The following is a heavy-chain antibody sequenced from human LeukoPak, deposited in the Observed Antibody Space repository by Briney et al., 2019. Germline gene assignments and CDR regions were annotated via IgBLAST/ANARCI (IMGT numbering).Heavy chain of an antibody. Sequence: SVKVSCKASGYTFTDYYLHWMRQALGQGLEWVGWINPTSGGTNYAQKFQDRVTMTRDTSNNTSYIQLSRLTSDDTAVYYCAREFRTTTWSYDAFDLWGQGTMVTVSS. D-gene: IGHD1/OR15-1a*01. V-gene: IGHV1-2*02. J-gene: IGHJ3*01. CDR1: GYTFTDYY. CDR3: AREFRTTTWSYDAFDL. CDR2: INPTSGGT.